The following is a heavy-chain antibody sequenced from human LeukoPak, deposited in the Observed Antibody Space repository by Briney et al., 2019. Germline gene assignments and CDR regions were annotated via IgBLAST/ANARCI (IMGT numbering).Heavy chain of an antibody. CDR3: ARETEMANLDY. V-gene: IGHV3-7*04. CDR2: IKQDGSEK. D-gene: IGHD5-24*01. Sequence: GGSLRLSCTTSGFTFSSYWMNWVREAPGKGLEWVANIKQDGSEKYYVDSVKGRFTISRDNAKKSLYLQMNSLRAEDTAVYYCARETEMANLDYWGQGTLVTVSS. J-gene: IGHJ4*02. CDR1: GFTFSSYW.